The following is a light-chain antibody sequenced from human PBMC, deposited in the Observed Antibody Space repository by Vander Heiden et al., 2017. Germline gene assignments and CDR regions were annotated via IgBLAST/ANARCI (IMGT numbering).Light chain of an antibody. J-gene: IGKJ2*01. CDR2: GTF. V-gene: IGKV1-39*01. Sequence: DIQMTQSPSSLSASIGDTVTITCRANQRITSHVNLYQQRTGKAPNVLFSGTFTFANAVPLMFSGTGSGTDLNFTIANLQPEDFASYYCQQSVDRPTFGQGTQLQI. CDR1: QRITSH. CDR3: QQSVDRPT.